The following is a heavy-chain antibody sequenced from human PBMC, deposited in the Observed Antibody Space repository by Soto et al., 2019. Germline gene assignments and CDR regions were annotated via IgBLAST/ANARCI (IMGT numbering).Heavy chain of an antibody. CDR3: ARLALVTRIFDY. J-gene: IGHJ4*02. D-gene: IGHD2-21*02. CDR2: VYHSGNP. CDR1: GGSISSGGYS. V-gene: IGHV4-30-2*01. Sequence: QLQLQESGSGLVKPSQTLSLTCAVSGGSISSGGYSWRWIRQPPGKGLEWIGYVYHSGNPYYNPSLKGRVTISLDRSKNQFSLELGSVTAADTAVYYCARLALVTRIFDYWGQGTLVTVSS.